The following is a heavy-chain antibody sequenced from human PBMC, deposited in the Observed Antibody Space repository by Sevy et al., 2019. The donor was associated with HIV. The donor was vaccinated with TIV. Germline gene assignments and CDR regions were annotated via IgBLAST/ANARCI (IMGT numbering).Heavy chain of an antibody. CDR1: GGSISSYY. J-gene: IGHJ6*02. CDR2: IYYSGST. V-gene: IGHV4-59*01. D-gene: IGHD2-21*02. CDR3: ARGYGGNFRGGYYYYYYGMDV. Sequence: SETLSLTCTVSGGSISSYYWSWIRQPPGKGLEWIGYIYYSGSTNYNPSLKSRVTISVDTSKNQFSLKLSSVTAADTAMYYCARGYGGNFRGGYYYYYYGMDVWGQGTTVTVSS.